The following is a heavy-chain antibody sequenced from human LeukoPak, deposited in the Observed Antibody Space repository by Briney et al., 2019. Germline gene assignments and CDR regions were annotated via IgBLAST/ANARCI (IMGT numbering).Heavy chain of an antibody. Sequence: QTLSLTFAISGDSVSNNSAIWIWVRQSPSRGLQWLGRTYYRSKWYNDYAVSVKSLITLNVDTSKNQFSLQLNSVTPEDTAVYYCARSSNLHYFDYWGQGTQVTVSS. J-gene: IGHJ4*02. CDR1: GDSVSNNSAI. CDR3: ARSSNLHYFDY. V-gene: IGHV6-1*01. CDR2: TYYRSKWYN.